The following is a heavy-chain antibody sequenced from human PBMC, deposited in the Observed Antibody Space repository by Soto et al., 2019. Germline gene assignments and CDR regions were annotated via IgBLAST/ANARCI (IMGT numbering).Heavy chain of an antibody. CDR1: GYSFTTYW. Sequence: GESLKISCQASGYSFTTYWISWVRQMPGKGLECMGRIDPTDSYTDYGPSFEGHVTMSVDRSINTAYLQWSSLKASDTAMYYCATHILTVYYYYGMDVWGQGTTVTVSS. J-gene: IGHJ6*02. CDR3: ATHILTVYYYYGMDV. D-gene: IGHD3-9*01. V-gene: IGHV5-10-1*01. CDR2: IDPTDSYT.